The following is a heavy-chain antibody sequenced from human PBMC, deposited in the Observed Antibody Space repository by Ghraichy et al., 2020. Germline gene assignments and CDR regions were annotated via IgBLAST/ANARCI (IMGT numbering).Heavy chain of an antibody. CDR1: RATFTTSA. V-gene: IGHV1-3*01. D-gene: IGHD6-13*01. J-gene: IGHJ4*02. CDR2: INAGNGNT. Sequence: ASVKVSCKTSRATFTTSATHWVLQAPRQRLELMGWINAGNGNTKYSDKFQGRLTITRDTSANTTYLDLSSLRSEDTAVYYCATGSRLDYWSQGALVTVSS. CDR3: ATGSRLDY.